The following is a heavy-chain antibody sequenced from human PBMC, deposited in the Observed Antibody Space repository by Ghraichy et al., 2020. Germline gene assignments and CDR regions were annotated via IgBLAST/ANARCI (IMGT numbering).Heavy chain of an antibody. J-gene: IGHJ4*02. CDR2: ISAHNGDR. CDR3: AREALGVRFWGSEY. Sequence: ASVKVSCKASGYTFTSYGISWVRQAPGQGLEWMGWISAHNGDRKYVQKFQDRVTMTIDTSTNTAYMELRSLQSDDTAVYYCAREALGVRFWGSEYWGQGTLVPVSS. D-gene: IGHD3-3*01. CDR1: GYTFTSYG. V-gene: IGHV1-18*01.